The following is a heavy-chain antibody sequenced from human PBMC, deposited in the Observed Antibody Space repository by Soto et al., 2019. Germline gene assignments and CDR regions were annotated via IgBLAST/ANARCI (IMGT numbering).Heavy chain of an antibody. CDR2: IYYSGST. CDR3: SXHRARNWFDP. CDR1: GGSISSSSYY. Sequence: LSLTCIVSGGSISSSSYYWGWIRQPPGKGLEWIGSIYYSGSTYYNPSLKSRVTISVDTPKNQFSLKLSSVTAADTAXFYCSXHRARNWFDPWGQXTLVTVSS. J-gene: IGHJ5*02. D-gene: IGHD6-6*01. V-gene: IGHV4-39*01.